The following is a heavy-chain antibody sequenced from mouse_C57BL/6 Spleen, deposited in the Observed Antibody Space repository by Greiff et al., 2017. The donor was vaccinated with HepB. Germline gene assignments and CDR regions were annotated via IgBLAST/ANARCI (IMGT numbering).Heavy chain of an antibody. V-gene: IGHV5-4*01. CDR3: AREEYYGSSYWYFDV. CDR1: GFTFSSYA. Sequence: EVMLVESGGGLVKPGGSLKLSCAASGFTFSSYAMSWVRQTPEKRLEWVATISDGGSYTYYPDNVKGRFTISRDNAKNNLYLQMSHLKSEDTAMYYCAREEYYGSSYWYFDVWGTGTTVTGSS. D-gene: IGHD1-1*01. CDR2: ISDGGSYT. J-gene: IGHJ1*03.